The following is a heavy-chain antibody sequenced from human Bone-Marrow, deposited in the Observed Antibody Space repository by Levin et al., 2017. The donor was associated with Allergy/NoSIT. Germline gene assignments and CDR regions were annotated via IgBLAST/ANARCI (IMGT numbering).Heavy chain of an antibody. D-gene: IGHD6-13*01. CDR2: ISSSSSYI. CDR1: GFTFSSYS. CDR3: ARDRIAAAGTSGY. V-gene: IGHV3-21*01. Sequence: PGGSLRLSCAASGFTFSSYSMNWVRQAPGKGLEWVSSISSSSSYIYYADSVKGRFTISRDNAKNSLYLQMNSLRAEDTAVYYCARDRIAAAGTSGYWGQGTLVTVSS. J-gene: IGHJ4*02.